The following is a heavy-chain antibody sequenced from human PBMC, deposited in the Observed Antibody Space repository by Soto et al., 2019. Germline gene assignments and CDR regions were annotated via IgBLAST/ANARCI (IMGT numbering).Heavy chain of an antibody. Sequence: SGPTLGDPTETLTLTCTVSGFSLTNTRMGVSWIRQPPGKALEWLAHIFSHDEKSYSTYLKSRLTFSKDTSKSQVVLTMTNMDHVDTDTHYCARMWDRWEHYYYYCMDDWGHGTTVTDS. J-gene: IGHJ6*02. CDR3: ARMWDRWEHYYYYCMDD. CDR1: GFSLTNTRMG. CDR2: IFSHDEK. D-gene: IGHD1-26*01. V-gene: IGHV2-26*01.